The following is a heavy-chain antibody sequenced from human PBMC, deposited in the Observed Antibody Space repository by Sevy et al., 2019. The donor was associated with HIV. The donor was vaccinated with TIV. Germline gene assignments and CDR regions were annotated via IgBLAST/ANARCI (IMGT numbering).Heavy chain of an antibody. CDR2: ISAYNGNT. V-gene: IGHV1-18*01. J-gene: IGHJ6*02. D-gene: IGHD4-17*01. CDR1: GYTFTSYG. Sequence: ASVKVSCKASGYTFTSYGISWVRQAPGQGLEWMGWISAYNGNTNYAQKLQGRVTMTTDTSTSTAYMELRSLRSDDTAVYYCARQAYGGFYYYYGMDVWGQGTTVTVSS. CDR3: ARQAYGGFYYYYGMDV.